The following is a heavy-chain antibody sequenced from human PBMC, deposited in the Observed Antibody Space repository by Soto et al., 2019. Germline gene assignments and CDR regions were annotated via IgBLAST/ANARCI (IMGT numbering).Heavy chain of an antibody. D-gene: IGHD5-12*01. CDR1: GYSFTSSW. CDR2: IDPSDSYT. V-gene: IGHV5-10-1*01. Sequence: GESLKISCKGSGYSFTSSWISWVRQMPGKGLEWMGRIDPSDSYTNYSPSFQGHVTISADKSISTAYLQWSSLKASDTAMYYCALVATNHDAFAIWGQGTMVTVSS. CDR3: ALVATNHDAFAI. J-gene: IGHJ3*02.